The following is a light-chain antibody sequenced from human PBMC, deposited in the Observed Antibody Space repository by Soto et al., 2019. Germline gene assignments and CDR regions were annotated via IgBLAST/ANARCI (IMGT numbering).Light chain of an antibody. CDR3: LQSYRTPRT. CDR1: QSISTY. CDR2: AAS. V-gene: IGKV1-39*01. J-gene: IGKJ1*01. Sequence: DIQMTQSPSSLSASVGDRGTITCRASQSISTYLNWYQHKPGKAPKLLMHAASSLDRGVPSRFSGRGSGTDFTLTISSLQPEDFSTYYCLQSYRTPRTFGQGTKVDIK.